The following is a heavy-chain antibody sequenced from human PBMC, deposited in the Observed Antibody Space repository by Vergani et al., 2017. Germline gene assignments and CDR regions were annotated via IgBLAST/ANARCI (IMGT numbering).Heavy chain of an antibody. J-gene: IGHJ1*01. Sequence: DVQLVESGGDLVQPGGSLRLSCAASGFTFSSYSMNWVRQAPGKGLEWISYISTTSDTIYYADSVRGRFTISRDNSQTTVFLQMNSLRADDSAVYYCTKAGQYDSDNFHDSWGQGALVTVAS. CDR3: TKAGQYDSDNFHDS. V-gene: IGHV3-48*01. CDR2: ISTTSDTI. D-gene: IGHD3-22*01. CDR1: GFTFSSYS.